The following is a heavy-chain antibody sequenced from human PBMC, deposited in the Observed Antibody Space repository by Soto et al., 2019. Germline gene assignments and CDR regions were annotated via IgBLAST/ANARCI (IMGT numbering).Heavy chain of an antibody. V-gene: IGHV3-74*01. J-gene: IGHJ4*02. CDR2: INSDGSST. Sequence: EVQLVESGGGLVQPGGSLRLSCAASGFTFSRYWLHWVRRAPGKGLVWVSRINSDGSSTSYADSVKGRFTISRDNAKNTLYLQMNSLRAEDTAGYYGTRDGEGLDYWGQGTLVTVSS. CDR1: GFTFSRYW. D-gene: IGHD3-16*01. CDR3: TRDGEGLDY.